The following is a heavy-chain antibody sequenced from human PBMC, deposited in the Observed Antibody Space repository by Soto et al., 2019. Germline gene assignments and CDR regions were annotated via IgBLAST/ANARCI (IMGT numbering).Heavy chain of an antibody. J-gene: IGHJ3*02. V-gene: IGHV1-69*02. D-gene: IGHD2-21*01. CDR2: IIPMLGVR. Sequence: QVQLVQSGAEVTKPGSSVKVSCKDSGGTFSTYSMCWVRQAPGQGREWMGRIIPMLGVRNYAQRFQDRVTITADKSTATVHMELSSLRSEDTALYYCTIGSWSGEVFDIWGQGTMVTVSS. CDR3: TIGSWSGEVFDI. CDR1: GGTFSTYS.